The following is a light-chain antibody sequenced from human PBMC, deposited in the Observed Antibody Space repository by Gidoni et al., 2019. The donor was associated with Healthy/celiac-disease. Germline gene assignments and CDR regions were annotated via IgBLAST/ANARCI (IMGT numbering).Light chain of an antibody. CDR2: WAS. J-gene: IGKJ4*01. CDR1: QSVLYSSNNKNY. Sequence: DIVMTQSPDSRAVCRGERATINCKSSQSVLYSSNNKNYLAWYQQKPGQPPKLLISWASTRESGVPDRFSGSGSGTDFTLTISSLQAEDVAVYYCQQYYSTPLTFGGGTKVEIK. V-gene: IGKV4-1*01. CDR3: QQYYSTPLT.